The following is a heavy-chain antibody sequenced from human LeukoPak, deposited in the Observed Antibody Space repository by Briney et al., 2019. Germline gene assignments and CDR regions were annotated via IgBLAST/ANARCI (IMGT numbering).Heavy chain of an antibody. Sequence: GGSLRLSCAASGFTFSSYGMHWVRQAPGKGLEWVAVISYDGSNKHYADSVKGRFTISRDNSKNTLYLQMNSLRAEDTAVYYCAKVVVPAAILNWFDPWGQGTLVTVSS. CDR3: AKVVVPAAILNWFDP. J-gene: IGHJ5*02. V-gene: IGHV3-30*18. D-gene: IGHD2-2*02. CDR2: ISYDGSNK. CDR1: GFTFSSYG.